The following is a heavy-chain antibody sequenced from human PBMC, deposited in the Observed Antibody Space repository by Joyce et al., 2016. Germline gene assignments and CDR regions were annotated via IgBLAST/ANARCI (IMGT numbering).Heavy chain of an antibody. V-gene: IGHV3-7*03. CDR1: GFTFSDYW. Sequence: EVQLVESGGGLVQPGGSLRLSCAASGFTFSDYWMTWVCQAPGKGLECVATSKQDGSDQFYVDSVKGRFTISRDNAKNSLFLQMSSLSPEDTAIYYCTKNTRSPDYWGQGTLVTVSS. CDR3: TKNTRSPDY. D-gene: IGHD2-2*01. J-gene: IGHJ4*02. CDR2: SKQDGSDQ.